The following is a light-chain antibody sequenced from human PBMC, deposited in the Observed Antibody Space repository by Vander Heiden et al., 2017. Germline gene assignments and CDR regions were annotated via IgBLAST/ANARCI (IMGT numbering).Light chain of an antibody. CDR1: SSDGGGYNH. Sequence: QSALTQPRSVVGSPGPSVTISCTGTSSDGGGYNHVSWYQQHPGKAPKLMIYDVSKRPSGVPDRFSGSKSGNTASLTISGLQAEEEADYYCCSYAGSYTRVFGGGTKLTVL. V-gene: IGLV2-11*01. CDR3: CSYAGSYTRV. J-gene: IGLJ3*02. CDR2: DVS.